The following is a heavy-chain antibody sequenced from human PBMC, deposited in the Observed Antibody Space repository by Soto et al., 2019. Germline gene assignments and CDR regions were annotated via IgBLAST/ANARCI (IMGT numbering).Heavy chain of an antibody. Sequence: GGSLRLSCAASGFTFSSYAMSWVRQAPGKGLEWVSAISGSGGSTYYADSVKGRFTISRDNSKNTLHLQMNSLRAEDTAVYYCANCPGAAAKHNWFDPWGQGTLVTVSS. J-gene: IGHJ5*02. CDR2: ISGSGGST. V-gene: IGHV3-23*01. CDR3: ANCPGAAAKHNWFDP. CDR1: GFTFSSYA. D-gene: IGHD6-13*01.